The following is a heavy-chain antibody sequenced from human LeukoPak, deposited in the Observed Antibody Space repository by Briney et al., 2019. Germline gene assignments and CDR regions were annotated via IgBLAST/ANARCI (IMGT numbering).Heavy chain of an antibody. V-gene: IGHV3-30*14. CDR1: GFTFSSYA. CDR2: ISYDGSNK. Sequence: GRSLRLSCAASGFTFSSYAMHWVRQAPGKGLEWVAVISYDGSNKYYADPVKGRFTISRDNSKNTLYLQMNSLRAEDTAVYYCARHGSGSFVFDYWGQGTLVTVSS. D-gene: IGHD3-10*01. J-gene: IGHJ4*02. CDR3: ARHGSGSFVFDY.